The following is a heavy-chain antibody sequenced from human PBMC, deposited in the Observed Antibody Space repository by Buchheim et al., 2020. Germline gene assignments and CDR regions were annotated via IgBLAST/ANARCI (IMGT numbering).Heavy chain of an antibody. J-gene: IGHJ4*02. CDR3: ASDSGGAPFDY. CDR2: IWVDGTTK. V-gene: IGHV3-33*01. Sequence: QVQLVESGGGVVQPGRSLRLSCAASGFTLSTYGMHWVRQAPGKGLEWVAVIWVDGTTKDYAVSVKGRFTASRDIATHTLYLEMDGLSADDTVVYYCASDSGGAPFDYWGQGTL. CDR1: GFTLSTYG. D-gene: IGHD3-10*01.